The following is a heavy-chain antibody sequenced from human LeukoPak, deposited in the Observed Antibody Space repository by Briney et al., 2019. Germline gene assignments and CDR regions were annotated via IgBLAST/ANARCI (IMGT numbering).Heavy chain of an antibody. CDR3: ARDYDAFDI. Sequence: SEALSLTCTVSGGSISSYYWSWIRQPPGKGLEWIGYIYYSGSTNYNPSLKSRVTISVDTSKNQFSLKLSSVTAADTAVYYCARDYDAFDIWGQGTMVTVSS. V-gene: IGHV4-59*01. CDR1: GGSISSYY. CDR2: IYYSGST. J-gene: IGHJ3*02.